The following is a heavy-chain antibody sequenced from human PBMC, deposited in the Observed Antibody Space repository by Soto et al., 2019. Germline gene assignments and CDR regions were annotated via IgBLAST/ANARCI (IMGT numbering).Heavy chain of an antibody. J-gene: IGHJ4*02. Sequence: EVQLVETGGGLIQPGGSLRLSCAASGFSVNSNYMSWVRQAPGKGLEWVSVIYVGGSTYYADSVKGRFTISRDNSKNTLYLQMNSLRAEDTAVYYCAREGAVAGTHRPLPLGYWGQGTLVTVSS. V-gene: IGHV3-53*02. CDR1: GFSVNSNY. CDR3: AREGAVAGTHRPLPLGY. CDR2: IYVGGST. D-gene: IGHD6-19*01.